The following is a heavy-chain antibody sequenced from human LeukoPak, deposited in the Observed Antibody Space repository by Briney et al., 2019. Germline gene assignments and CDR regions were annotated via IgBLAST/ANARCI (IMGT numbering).Heavy chain of an antibody. CDR2: ISHDGNNI. CDR3: ARDRDRVGAAYYFDY. Sequence: GGSLRLSCAASGFSLGDFAVSWVRQAPGKRLEWVAVISHDGNNIYYADPVKGRFTISRDNSKNRLHLQMNSLRTEDTAVYYCARDRDRVGAAYYFDYWGQGTLVTVSS. V-gene: IGHV3-30-3*01. CDR1: GFSLGDFA. J-gene: IGHJ4*02. D-gene: IGHD1-26*01.